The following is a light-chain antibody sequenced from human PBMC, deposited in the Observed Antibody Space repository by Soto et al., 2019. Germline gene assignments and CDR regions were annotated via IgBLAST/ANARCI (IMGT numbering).Light chain of an antibody. Sequence: DIQMTQSPSTLSASVGDRVTITCRASQSISSWLAWYQQKPGKAPKLLIYDASSLESGVPSRFSGSGSGTEFTLTISSLQPDDFATYYCQQYNSYSRTFGQGTRWRL. CDR1: QSISSW. V-gene: IGKV1-5*01. CDR2: DAS. J-gene: IGKJ5*01. CDR3: QQYNSYSRT.